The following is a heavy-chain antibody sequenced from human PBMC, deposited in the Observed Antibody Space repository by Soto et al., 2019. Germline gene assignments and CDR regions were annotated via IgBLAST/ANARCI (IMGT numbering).Heavy chain of an antibody. V-gene: IGHV1-69*13. CDR2: IIPIFGTA. CDR1: GGTFSSYA. J-gene: IGHJ6*02. CDR3: ARSSSSGWSPEPSYYYYGMDV. D-gene: IGHD6-19*01. Sequence: SVKVSCKASGGTFSSYAISWVRQAPGQGLEWMGGIIPIFGTANYAQKFQGRVTITADESTSTAYMELSSLRSEDTAVYYCARSSSSGWSPEPSYYYYGMDVWGQGTTVTVSS.